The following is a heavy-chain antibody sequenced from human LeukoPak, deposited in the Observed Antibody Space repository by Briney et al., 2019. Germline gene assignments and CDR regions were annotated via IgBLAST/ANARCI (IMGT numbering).Heavy chain of an antibody. CDR3: AKGRTGTTLNFDY. Sequence: GGSLRLSCAASGFTFRSYGMHWVRQAPGKGLEWVAVIWYDGSNKYCADSVKGRFTISRDNSKNTLYLQMNSLRAEDTAVYYCAKGRTGTTLNFDYWGQGTLVTVSS. J-gene: IGHJ4*02. V-gene: IGHV3-33*06. D-gene: IGHD1-1*01. CDR2: IWYDGSNK. CDR1: GFTFRSYG.